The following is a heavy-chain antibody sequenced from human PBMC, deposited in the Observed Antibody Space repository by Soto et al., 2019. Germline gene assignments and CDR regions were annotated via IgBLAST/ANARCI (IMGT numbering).Heavy chain of an antibody. CDR1: GFTFNNYD. CDR2: TSYDGSNK. V-gene: IGHV3-30*18. Sequence: QVQLVESGGGVVQPGRSLRLSCAASGFTFNNYDMHWVRQSPGKGLEWVADTSYDGSNKFYADSVKGRFTISRDNSKNTLYLQMNSLRAEDTAVYYCAKALSVIVADSFDIWGQGTMVTVSS. J-gene: IGHJ3*02. D-gene: IGHD3-22*01. CDR3: AKALSVIVADSFDI.